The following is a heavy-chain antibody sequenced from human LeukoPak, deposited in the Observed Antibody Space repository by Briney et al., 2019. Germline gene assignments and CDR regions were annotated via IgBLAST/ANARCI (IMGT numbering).Heavy chain of an antibody. Sequence: GSLRLSCAASGFTFSSYAMSWIRQPPGKGLEWIGYIYYSGSTNYNPSLKSRVTISVDTSKNQFSLKLSSVTAADTAVYYCAVIAARYYFDYWGQGTLVTVSS. CDR1: GFTFSSYA. CDR2: IYYSGST. J-gene: IGHJ4*02. D-gene: IGHD6-6*01. V-gene: IGHV4-59*01. CDR3: AVIAARYYFDY.